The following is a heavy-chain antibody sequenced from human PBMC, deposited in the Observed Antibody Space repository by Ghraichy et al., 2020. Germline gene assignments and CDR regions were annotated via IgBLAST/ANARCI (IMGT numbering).Heavy chain of an antibody. J-gene: IGHJ6*02. Sequence: SETLSLTCTVSGGSISSYYWSWIRQPPGKGLEWIGYIYYSGSTNYNPSLKSRVTISVDTSKNQFSLKLSSVTAADTAVYYCARGGEAVAGTFYYYGMDVWGQGTTVTVSS. CDR2: IYYSGST. CDR3: ARGGEAVAGTFYYYGMDV. D-gene: IGHD6-19*01. CDR1: GGSISSYY. V-gene: IGHV4-59*01.